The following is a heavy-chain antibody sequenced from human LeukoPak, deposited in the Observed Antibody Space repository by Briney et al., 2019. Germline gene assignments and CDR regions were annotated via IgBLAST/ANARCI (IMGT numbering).Heavy chain of an antibody. CDR1: GFTFSSYA. Sequence: GGSPRLSCAASGFTFSSYAMSWVRQAPGKGLEWVSAISGSGGSTYYADSVKGRFTISRDNSKNTLYLQMNSLRAEDTAVYYCAKARKNIVATIKDYWGQGTLVTVSS. CDR2: ISGSGGST. V-gene: IGHV3-23*01. CDR3: AKARKNIVATIKDY. J-gene: IGHJ4*02. D-gene: IGHD5-12*01.